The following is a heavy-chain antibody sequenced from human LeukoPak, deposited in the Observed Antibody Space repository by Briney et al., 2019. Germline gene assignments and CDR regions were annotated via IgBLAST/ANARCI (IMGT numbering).Heavy chain of an antibody. CDR2: IYSGGST. CDR1: GFTVSSNY. Sequence: GGSLRLSCAASGFTVSSNYMSWVRQAPGKGLEWASVIYSGGSTYYADSVKGRFTISRDNSKNTLYLQMNSLRAEDTAVYYCARSSPYYYDSSGYELDYWGQGTLVTVSS. J-gene: IGHJ4*02. D-gene: IGHD3-22*01. V-gene: IGHV3-53*01. CDR3: ARSSPYYYDSSGYELDY.